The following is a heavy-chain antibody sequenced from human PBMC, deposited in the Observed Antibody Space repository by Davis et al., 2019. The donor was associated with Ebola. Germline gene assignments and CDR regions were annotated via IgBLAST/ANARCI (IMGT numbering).Heavy chain of an antibody. J-gene: IGHJ6*04. D-gene: IGHD6-13*01. CDR1: GFTFSSYG. CDR3: ARDSSSWPYYYYYGMDV. V-gene: IGHV3-30*03. CDR2: ISYDGSKK. Sequence: GESLKISCAASGFTFSSYGMHWVRQAPGKGLEWVAVISYDGSKKYYAESVKGQISISRDNSKNTVYLQVNSLISEDTAVYYCARDSSSWPYYYYYGMDVWGKGTTVTVSS.